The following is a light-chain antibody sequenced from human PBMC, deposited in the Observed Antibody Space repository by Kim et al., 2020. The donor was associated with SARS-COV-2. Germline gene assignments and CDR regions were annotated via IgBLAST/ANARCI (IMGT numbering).Light chain of an antibody. CDR2: QHS. J-gene: IGLJ2*01. CDR1: KLGDKN. V-gene: IGLV3-1*01. CDR3: QAWDSSTVL. Sequence: SPGQTSSITCSGDKLGDKNACWYQQKPGQSPVLVIYQHSNRPSGIPGRFSGSNSGNTATLTISGTQAMDEADYYCQAWDSSTVLFGGGTQLTVL.